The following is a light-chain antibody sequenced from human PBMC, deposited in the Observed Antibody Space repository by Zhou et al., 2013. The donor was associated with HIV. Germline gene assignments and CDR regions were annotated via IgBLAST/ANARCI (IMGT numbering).Light chain of an antibody. CDR1: QGIGSW. CDR3: QQANSFPPT. CDR2: GAS. Sequence: DIQLTQSPSSVSASVGDRVTITCRASQGIGSWLAWYQQIPGTAPKLLIYGASSLPRGVPSRFSGSGSGTDFTLTITSLQPEDFATYYCQQANSFPPTFGGGTKVEIK. V-gene: IGKV1-12*01. J-gene: IGKJ4*01.